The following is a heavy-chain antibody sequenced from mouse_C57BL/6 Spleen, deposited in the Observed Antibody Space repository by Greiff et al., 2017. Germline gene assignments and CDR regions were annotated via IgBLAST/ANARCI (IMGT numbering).Heavy chain of an antibody. V-gene: IGHV1-15*01. CDR1: GYTFTDYE. CDR3: TRATLY. CDR2: IDTETGGT. Sequence: VQLLQSGAELVRPGASVTLSCKASGYTFTDYEMHWVQQTPVHGLEWIGAIDTETGGTAYNQKFKGKAILTADKSASTAYMELRSLTTEDAAVYYCTRATLYWGQGTTLTVSA. J-gene: IGHJ2*01. D-gene: IGHD6-1*01.